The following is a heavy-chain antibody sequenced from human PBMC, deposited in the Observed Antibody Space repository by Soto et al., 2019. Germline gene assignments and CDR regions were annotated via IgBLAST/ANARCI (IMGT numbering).Heavy chain of an antibody. CDR2: ISSGGFT. V-gene: IGHV3-53*05. Sequence: GGSLRLSCAASGFTVSSNYMSWVRQAPGSGLEWVSVISSGGFTHYTYSVKGRFTISRDNSKNTLYLKMNSLRPEDTAVYYCARMYYYGSGSFFDYWGQGTLVTVSS. CDR1: GFTVSSNY. J-gene: IGHJ4*02. D-gene: IGHD3-10*01. CDR3: ARMYYYGSGSFFDY.